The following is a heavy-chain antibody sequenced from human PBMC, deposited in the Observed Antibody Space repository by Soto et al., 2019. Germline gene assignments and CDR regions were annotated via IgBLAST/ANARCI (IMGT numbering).Heavy chain of an antibody. Sequence: EVQLLESGGGLVQPGGSLRISCAASGFSFSSYAMVWVRQAPGKGLEWVSVISARGGSLYFADSVKGRFTISRDNSKNVLSLEMNSLRAEDTATYVCAKGSIEYSASGDNWGQGTLVVVSS. J-gene: IGHJ4*02. V-gene: IGHV3-23*01. D-gene: IGHD5-12*01. CDR2: ISARGGSL. CDR3: AKGSIEYSASGDN. CDR1: GFSFSSYA.